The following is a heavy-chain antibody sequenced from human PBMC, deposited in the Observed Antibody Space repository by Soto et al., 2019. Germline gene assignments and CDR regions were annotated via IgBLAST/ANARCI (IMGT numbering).Heavy chain of an antibody. CDR1: GYSFTSYW. CDR3: ARLKKLGFCGVGGCNGTGNYYYGMAA. D-gene: IGHD2-21*01. Sequence: GESLKISCKGSGYSFTSYWIGWVRQMPGKGLELMGIIYPGDSDTRYSPSFQGQVTISADKSISTAYLQWSSLRASDTAMYYCARLKKLGFCGVGGCNGTGNYYYGMAAWGKGTRAT. V-gene: IGHV5-51*01. CDR2: IYPGDSDT. J-gene: IGHJ6*04.